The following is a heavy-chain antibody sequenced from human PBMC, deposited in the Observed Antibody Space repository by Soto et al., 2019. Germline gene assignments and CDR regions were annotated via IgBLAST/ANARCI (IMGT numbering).Heavy chain of an antibody. D-gene: IGHD2-8*01. Sequence: SETLSLTCTVSGASISSGGYYWSWIRQHPGKGLEWIGNIYYSGRTYYNPSLKSRVIMSVDTSKNHFSLNLSSVTAADTAMYYCASRSATVLSLTYWGPGTQVTVSS. CDR3: ASRSATVLSLTY. J-gene: IGHJ4*02. CDR2: IYYSGRT. V-gene: IGHV4-31*03. CDR1: GASISSGGYY.